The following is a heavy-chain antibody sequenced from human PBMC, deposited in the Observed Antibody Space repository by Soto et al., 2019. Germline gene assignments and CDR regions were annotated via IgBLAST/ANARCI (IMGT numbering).Heavy chain of an antibody. CDR1: VGSISSSSYY. D-gene: IGHD1-26*01. J-gene: IGHJ4*02. V-gene: IGHV4-39*01. Sequence: SETLSLTCTFSVGSISSSSYYWGWIRQPPGKGLEWIGSIYYSGSTYYNPSLKSRVTISVDTSKNQFSLKLSSVTAADTAVYYCARGHRGATTFDYWGQGTLVTVSS. CDR2: IYYSGST. CDR3: ARGHRGATTFDY.